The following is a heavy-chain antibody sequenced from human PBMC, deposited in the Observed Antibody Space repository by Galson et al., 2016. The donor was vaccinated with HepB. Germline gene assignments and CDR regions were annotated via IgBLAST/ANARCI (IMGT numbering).Heavy chain of an antibody. CDR3: ARREAGRGFYYYYFGMDI. J-gene: IGHJ6*02. D-gene: IGHD2-15*01. V-gene: IGHV3-74*01. Sequence: SLRLSCAASGFSISIYSMNWVRQAPGKGLVWVSHINFDGSSTNYADSVKGRFTISRDTAKNTLYLQINSLRAEDTAFYYCARREAGRGFYYYYFGMDIWGQGTTVTV. CDR1: GFSISIYS. CDR2: INFDGSST.